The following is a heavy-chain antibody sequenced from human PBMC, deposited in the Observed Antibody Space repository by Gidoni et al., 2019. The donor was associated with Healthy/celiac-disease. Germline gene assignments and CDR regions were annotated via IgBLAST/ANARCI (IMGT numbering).Heavy chain of an antibody. CDR2: IYYSGST. V-gene: IGHV4-39*01. J-gene: IGHJ4*02. Sequence: LEWIGSIYYSGSTYYNPSLKSRVTISVDTSKNQFSLRLSSVTAADTAVYYCARTGSSGWYGTDYWGQGTLVTVSS. CDR3: ARTGSSGWYGTDY. D-gene: IGHD6-19*01.